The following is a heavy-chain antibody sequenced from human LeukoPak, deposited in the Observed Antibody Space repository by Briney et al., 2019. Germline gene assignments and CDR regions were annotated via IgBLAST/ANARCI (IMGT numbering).Heavy chain of an antibody. J-gene: IGHJ5*02. CDR2: ISYTGST. CDR3: VRHHIVVAIAINWFDP. D-gene: IGHD2-21*01. CDR1: GGSISRSSYY. Sequence: SETLSLTCIVSGGSISRSSYYWGWIRQPPGKGLEWIGSISYTGSTYYNPSLKSRVTISVDTSKNQFSLKLSSVTAADTAVHYCVRHHIVVAIAINWFDPWGQGTLVTVSS. V-gene: IGHV4-39*01.